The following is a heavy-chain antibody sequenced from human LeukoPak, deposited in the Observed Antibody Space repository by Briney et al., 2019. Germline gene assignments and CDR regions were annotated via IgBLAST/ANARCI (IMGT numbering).Heavy chain of an antibody. J-gene: IGHJ3*02. CDR3: ARDGGQWLVPDAFDI. CDR1: GGSISSGSYY. Sequence: SETLSLTCTVSGGSISSGSYYWSWIRQPPGKGLEWIGYIYYSGSTNYNPSLKSRVTISVDTSKNQFSLKLSSVTAADTAVYYCARDGGQWLVPDAFDIWGQGTMVTVSS. V-gene: IGHV4-61*01. D-gene: IGHD6-19*01. CDR2: IYYSGST.